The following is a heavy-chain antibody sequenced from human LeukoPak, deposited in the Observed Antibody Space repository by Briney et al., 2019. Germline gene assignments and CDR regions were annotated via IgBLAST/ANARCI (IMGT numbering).Heavy chain of an antibody. D-gene: IGHD1-26*01. CDR2: INGSGSII. CDR1: GFNFSDYY. Sequence: AGGSLRLSCAASGFNFSDYYMGWIRQAPGKGLEWLSYINGSGSIIFYADSVKGRFTISRDNAKNSLSLQMNSLRAEDTAVYYCGRDFGLSGTKRSFDLWGQGTMVTVSS. V-gene: IGHV3-11*01. J-gene: IGHJ3*01. CDR3: GRDFGLSGTKRSFDL.